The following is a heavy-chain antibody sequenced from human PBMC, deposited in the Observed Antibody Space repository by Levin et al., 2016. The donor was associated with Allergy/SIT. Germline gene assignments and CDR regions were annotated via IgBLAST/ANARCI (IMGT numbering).Heavy chain of an antibody. J-gene: IGHJ2*01. V-gene: IGHV3-33*01. Sequence: WIRQPPGKGLEWVAVIWYDGSNKYYADSVKGRFTISRDNSKNTLYLQMNSLRAEDTAAYYCARPVRGVGRTNWYFDLWGRGTLVTVSS. D-gene: IGHD3-10*01. CDR2: IWYDGSNK. CDR3: ARPVRGVGRTNWYFDL.